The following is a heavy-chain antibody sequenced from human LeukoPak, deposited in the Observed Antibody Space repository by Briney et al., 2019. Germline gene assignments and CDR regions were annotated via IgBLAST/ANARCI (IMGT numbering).Heavy chain of an antibody. D-gene: IGHD6-19*01. Sequence: PGGSLRLSCAVSGFTFSNYAMSWVRQAPGKGLEWVSGFSGSGGSTYYADSVKGRFTISRDNSKNTLYLQMNSLRADDTVVYYCAKDIRYSSGLGAFDIWGQGTMVTVSS. CDR2: FSGSGGST. V-gene: IGHV3-23*01. J-gene: IGHJ3*02. CDR3: AKDIRYSSGLGAFDI. CDR1: GFTFSNYA.